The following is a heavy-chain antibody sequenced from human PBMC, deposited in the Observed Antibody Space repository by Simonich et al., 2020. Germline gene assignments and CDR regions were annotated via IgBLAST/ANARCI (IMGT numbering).Heavy chain of an antibody. CDR3: ARGALTGDYYYMDV. D-gene: IGHD7-27*01. J-gene: IGHJ6*03. CDR1: GYTFTGYY. Sequence: QVQLVQSGAEVKKPGASVKVSCKASGYTFTGYYMHWVRQAPGQGREWMGLITPHSVGTNYAQKFQGRVTMTRDTSISTAYMELSMLRSNDTAVYYCARGALTGDYYYMDVWGKGTTVTVSS. CDR2: ITPHSVGT. V-gene: IGHV1-2*02.